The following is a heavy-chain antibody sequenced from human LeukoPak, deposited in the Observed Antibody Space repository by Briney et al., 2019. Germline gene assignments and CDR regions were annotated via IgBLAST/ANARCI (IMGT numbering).Heavy chain of an antibody. D-gene: IGHD2-15*01. CDR3: ARERGCSGGSCYFYYYGMDV. Sequence: PGGSLRLSCAASGFTFSSYGMHWVRQAPGKGLEWVSYISSSSSTIYYADSVKGRFTISRDNAKNSLYLQMNSLRAEDTAVYYCARERGCSGGSCYFYYYGMDVWGQGTTVTVSS. V-gene: IGHV3-48*01. J-gene: IGHJ6*02. CDR1: GFTFSSYG. CDR2: ISSSSSTI.